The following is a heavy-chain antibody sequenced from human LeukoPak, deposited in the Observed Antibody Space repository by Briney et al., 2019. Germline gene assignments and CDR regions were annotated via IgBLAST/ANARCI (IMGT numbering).Heavy chain of an antibody. CDR2: ISSSSSTI. V-gene: IGHV3-48*01. J-gene: IGHJ4*02. D-gene: IGHD3/OR15-3a*01. CDR1: GFTFSSYS. Sequence: GGSLRLSCAASGFTFSSYSMNWVRQASGKGLEWVSYISSSSSTICYADSVKGRFTISRDNAKNSLYLQMNSLRAEDTAVYYCARGDDFSYDYWGQGTLVTVSS. CDR3: ARGDDFSYDY.